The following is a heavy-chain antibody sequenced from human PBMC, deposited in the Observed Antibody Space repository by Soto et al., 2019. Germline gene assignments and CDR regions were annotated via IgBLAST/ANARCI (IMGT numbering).Heavy chain of an antibody. J-gene: IGHJ4*02. D-gene: IGHD3-3*01. CDR1: GGSISSSSYY. CDR3: ARHNPGYDFWSGYTETRFDY. Sequence: QLQLQESGPGLVKPSETLSLTCTVSGGSISSSSYYWGWIRQPPGKGLEWIGSIYYSGSTYYNPSLKSRVTISVDTSKNQFSLKLSSVTAADTAVYYCARHNPGYDFWSGYTETRFDYWGQGTLVTVSS. V-gene: IGHV4-39*01. CDR2: IYYSGST.